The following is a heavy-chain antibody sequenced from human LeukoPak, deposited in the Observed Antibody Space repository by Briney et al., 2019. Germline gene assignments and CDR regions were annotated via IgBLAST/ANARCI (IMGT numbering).Heavy chain of an antibody. CDR2: ISSSGSTI. V-gene: IGHV3-48*03. CDR1: GFTFSSYE. J-gene: IGHJ4*02. D-gene: IGHD1-1*01. Sequence: PGGSLRLSCAASGFTFSSYEMNWVRQAPGKGLEWVSYISSSGSTIYYADSVKGRFTISRDNAKNSLYLQMNSLRAEDAAVYYCARSSQLTGPFDYWGQGTLVTVSS. CDR3: ARSSQLTGPFDY.